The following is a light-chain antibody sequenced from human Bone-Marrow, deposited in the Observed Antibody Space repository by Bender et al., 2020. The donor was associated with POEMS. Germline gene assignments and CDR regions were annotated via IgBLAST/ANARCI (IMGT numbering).Light chain of an antibody. CDR1: SSDVGGYNY. CDR3: CSSTSTTVM. Sequence: QSALTQPRSVSGSPGQSLTISCTGTSSDVGGYNYVSWYQQNPGKAPKVVIYEVNKWPSGVSNRFSGSKSGNTASLTISGLQPEDEAYYFCCSSTSTTVMFGGGTKVTVL. V-gene: IGLV2-11*01. CDR2: EVN. J-gene: IGLJ3*02.